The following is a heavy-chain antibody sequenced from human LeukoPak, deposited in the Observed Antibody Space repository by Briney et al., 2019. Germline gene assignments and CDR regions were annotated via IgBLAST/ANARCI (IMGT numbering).Heavy chain of an antibody. CDR2: INPNSGGT. CDR3: ARSTYYYDSSGYYYYAFDI. CDR1: GYTFTGYY. D-gene: IGHD3-22*01. Sequence: ASVKVSCKASGYTFTGYYMHWVRQAPGQGLEWMGWINPNSGGTNYAQKFQGWVTMTRDTSISTAYMELSRLRSEDTAVYYCARSTYYYDSSGYYYYAFDIWGQGTMVTVSS. V-gene: IGHV1-2*04. J-gene: IGHJ3*02.